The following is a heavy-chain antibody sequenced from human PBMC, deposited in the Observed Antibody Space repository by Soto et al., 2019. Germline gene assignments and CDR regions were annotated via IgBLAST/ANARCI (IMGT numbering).Heavy chain of an antibody. J-gene: IGHJ1*01. D-gene: IGHD2-21*02. Sequence: EVQLVQSGAEVKKPGESLKISCKGSGYSFTSYWIGWVRQMPGKGLEWMGIIYPGDSDTRYSPSFQGQVTISADKSISTAYLQWSSLKASDTAMYYCARQGPLGYCGGDCYSLYFQHWGQGTLVTVSS. V-gene: IGHV5-51*01. CDR2: IYPGDSDT. CDR1: GYSFTSYW. CDR3: ARQGPLGYCGGDCYSLYFQH.